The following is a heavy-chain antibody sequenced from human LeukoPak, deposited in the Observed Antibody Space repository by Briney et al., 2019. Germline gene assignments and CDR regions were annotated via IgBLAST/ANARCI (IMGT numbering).Heavy chain of an antibody. CDR3: ARDAAYYYDSSGYWYYYYYMDV. Sequence: ASVKFSCKASGYTFTSYGISWVRQAPGQGLEWMGWISAYNGNTNYAQKLQGRVTMTTDTSTSTAYMELRSLRSDDTAVYYCARDAAYYYDSSGYWYYYYYMDVWGKGPRSPSP. CDR2: ISAYNGNT. D-gene: IGHD3-22*01. CDR1: GYTFTSYG. J-gene: IGHJ6*03. V-gene: IGHV1-18*01.